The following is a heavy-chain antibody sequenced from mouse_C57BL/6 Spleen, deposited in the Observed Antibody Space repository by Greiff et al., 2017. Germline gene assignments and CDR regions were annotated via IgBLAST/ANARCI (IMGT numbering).Heavy chain of an antibody. CDR1: GFSFNTYA. J-gene: IGHJ4*01. Sequence: EVQLVESGGGLVQPKGSLKLSCAASGFSFNTYAMNWVRQAPGKGLEWVARIRSKSNNYATYYADSVKDRFTISRDDSESMLYLQMNNLKTEDTARYYCVRQNDRYAMDYWGQGTSVTVSS. CDR2: IRSKSNNYAT. V-gene: IGHV10-1*01. CDR3: VRQNDRYAMDY.